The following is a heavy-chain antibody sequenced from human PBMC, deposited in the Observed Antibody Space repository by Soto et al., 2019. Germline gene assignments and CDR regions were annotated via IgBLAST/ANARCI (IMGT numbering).Heavy chain of an antibody. V-gene: IGHV4-38-2*01. CDR2: MFHSGST. J-gene: IGHJ5*02. D-gene: IGHD1-1*01. Sequence: SETLSLTCAVSGYFISSGYYWGWIRQPPGKGLEWIGSMFHSGSTHYNPSLKSRVTISVDTSKNHFSLRLSSVTASDTAVYYCAKNKYNWNDEWLDPWGQGTLVTVSS. CDR1: GYFISSGYY. CDR3: AKNKYNWNDEWLDP.